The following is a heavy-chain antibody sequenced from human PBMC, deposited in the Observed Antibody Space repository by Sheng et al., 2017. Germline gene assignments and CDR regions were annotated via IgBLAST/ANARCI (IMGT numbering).Heavy chain of an antibody. V-gene: IGHV3-30*18. CDR2: ISYDGSNK. CDR1: GFTFSSYG. Sequence: QVQLVESGGGVVQPGRSLRLSCAASGFTFSSYGMHWVRQAPGKGLEWVAVISYDGSNKYYADSVKGRFTISRDNSKNTLYLQMNSLRAEDTAVYYCAKAGSGSYPFDYWGQGTLVTVSS. D-gene: IGHD1-26*01. J-gene: IGHJ4*02. CDR3: AKAGSGSYPFDY.